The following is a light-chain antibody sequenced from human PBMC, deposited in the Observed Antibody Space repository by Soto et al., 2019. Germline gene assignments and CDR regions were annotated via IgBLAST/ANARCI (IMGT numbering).Light chain of an antibody. J-gene: IGLJ1*01. CDR1: SSDVGAYNY. CDR2: DVS. V-gene: IGLV2-11*01. CDR3: CSYAGTYSYV. Sequence: QSALTQPRSVSGSPGQSVTISCTGTSSDVGAYNYVSWYQQHPGKAPKFMIYDVSKRPSGVPDRFSGSKSGNTASLTISALQAEDEADYYCCSYAGTYSYVFGTGTKVTVL.